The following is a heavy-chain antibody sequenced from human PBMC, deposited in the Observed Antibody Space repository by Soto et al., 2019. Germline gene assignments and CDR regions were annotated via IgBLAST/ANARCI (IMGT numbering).Heavy chain of an antibody. CDR1: GFTFSSYA. CDR3: AKSSPRGRGYYYYYGMDV. J-gene: IGHJ6*02. V-gene: IGHV3-23*01. D-gene: IGHD3-10*01. Sequence: GGSLRLSCAASGFTFSSYAMSWVRQAPGKGLEWVSAISGSGGSTYYADSVKGRFTISRDNSKNTLYLQMNSLRAEDPAVYYCAKSSPRGRGYYYYYGMDVWGQGTTVTVSS. CDR2: ISGSGGST.